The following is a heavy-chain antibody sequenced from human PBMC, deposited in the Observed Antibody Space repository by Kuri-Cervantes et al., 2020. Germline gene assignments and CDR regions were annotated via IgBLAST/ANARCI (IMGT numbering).Heavy chain of an antibody. CDR1: GYSISSGYY. Sequence: ESLKISCAVSGYSISSGYYWGWIRQPPGKGLEWIGSIYHSGSTYYNPSLKSRVTISVDTSKNQFSLKLSSVTAADTAVYYCAKDRYSYGRGWFDPWGQGTLVTVSS. D-gene: IGHD5-18*01. V-gene: IGHV4-38-2*02. CDR2: IYHSGST. J-gene: IGHJ5*02. CDR3: AKDRYSYGRGWFDP.